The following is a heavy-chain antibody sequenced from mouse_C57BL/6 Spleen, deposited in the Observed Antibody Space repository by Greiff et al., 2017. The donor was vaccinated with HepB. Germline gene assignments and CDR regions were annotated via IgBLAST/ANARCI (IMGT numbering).Heavy chain of an antibody. CDR1: GYTFTSYG. V-gene: IGHV1-81*01. Sequence: QVQLQQSGAELARPGASVKLSCKASGYTFTSYGISWVKQRTGQGLEWIGEIYPRSGNTYYNEKFKGKATLTADKSSSKAYMELRSLTSEDSAVYFCARSPLGLLSYAMDYWGQGTSVTVSS. CDR2: IYPRSGNT. J-gene: IGHJ4*01. CDR3: ARSPLGLLSYAMDY. D-gene: IGHD2-10*01.